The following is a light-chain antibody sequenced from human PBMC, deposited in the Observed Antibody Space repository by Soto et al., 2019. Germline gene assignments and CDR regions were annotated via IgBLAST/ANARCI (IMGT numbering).Light chain of an antibody. CDR1: QSISSY. CDR2: AAS. Sequence: DIQMTQSPSSLSASVGDRVTITCRASQSISSYLHWYQQKPGKAPKLLIYAASSLQSGVPSRFRGSGSGTDFTLTISSLQPEEFATYYCQQSYSTPPTFGGGTKVEIK. CDR3: QQSYSTPPT. V-gene: IGKV1-39*01. J-gene: IGKJ4*01.